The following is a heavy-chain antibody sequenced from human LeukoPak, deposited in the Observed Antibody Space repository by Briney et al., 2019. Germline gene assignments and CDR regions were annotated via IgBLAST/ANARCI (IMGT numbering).Heavy chain of an antibody. CDR1: GGSLSTNF. CDR3: ARGRREGWFDP. V-gene: IGHV4-59*01. CDR2: IYYSGST. Sequence: KSSETLSLTCTVSGGSLSTNFWSWIRQPPGKGLEWVAYIYYSGSTNYNPSLRGRVTISVDTSKNQFSLRLSSVTAADTAVYYCARGRREGWFDPWGQGTLVTVSS. J-gene: IGHJ5*02.